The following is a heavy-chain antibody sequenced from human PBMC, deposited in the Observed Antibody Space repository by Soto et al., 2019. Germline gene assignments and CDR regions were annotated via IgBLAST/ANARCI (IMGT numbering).Heavy chain of an antibody. D-gene: IGHD5-12*01. CDR2: IDPSDSQT. CDR3: ARQIYDSDAGPNFQYYFDS. Sequence: GESLKISCKGSGYNFAGYWITWVRQKPGKGLEWMGRIDPSDSQTYYSPSFRGHVTISATKSITTVFLQWSSLRASDTAMYYCARQIYDSDAGPNFQYYFDSWGQGTPVTVSS. J-gene: IGHJ4*02. V-gene: IGHV5-10-1*01. CDR1: GYNFAGYW.